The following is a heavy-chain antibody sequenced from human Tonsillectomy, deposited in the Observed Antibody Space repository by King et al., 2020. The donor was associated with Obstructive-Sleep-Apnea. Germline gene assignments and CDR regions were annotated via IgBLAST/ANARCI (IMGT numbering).Heavy chain of an antibody. D-gene: IGHD3-10*01. J-gene: IGHJ4*02. Sequence: VQLVESGGGMVQPGGSLRLSCAASGFTFSSYGISWVRQAPGKGLEWVSAINTRGTTFFAGPVWGRFSISRDNSQYTVNLQVNSLRAEDTALYYCAKEGGGSGVYWVDSWGQGTLVTVSS. CDR1: GFTFSSYG. CDR2: INTRGTT. V-gene: IGHV3-23*04. CDR3: AKEGGGSGVYWVDS.